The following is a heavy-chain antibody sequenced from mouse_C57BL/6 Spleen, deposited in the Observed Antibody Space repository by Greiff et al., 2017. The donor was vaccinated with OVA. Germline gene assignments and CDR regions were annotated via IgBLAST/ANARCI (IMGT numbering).Heavy chain of an antibody. J-gene: IGHJ3*01. V-gene: IGHV5-17*01. CDR1: GFTFSDYG. D-gene: IGHD1-1*01. CDR3: ARPDYYGVAWFAY. Sequence: EVQVVESGGGLVKPGGSLKLSCAASGFTFSDYGMHWVRQAPEKGLEWVAYISSGSSTIYYADTVKGRFTISRDNAKNTLFLQMTSLRSEDTAMYYCARPDYYGVAWFAYWGQGTLVTVSA. CDR2: ISSGSSTI.